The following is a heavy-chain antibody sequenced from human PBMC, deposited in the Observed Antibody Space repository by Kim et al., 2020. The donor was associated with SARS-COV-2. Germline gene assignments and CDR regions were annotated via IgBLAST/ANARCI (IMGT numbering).Heavy chain of an antibody. Sequence: GGSLRLSCAASGFTFSDYYMNWIRQAPGKGLEWVSYISSSSSYTKYADSVKGRFTISRDNAKNSLYLQMNSLRAEDTAVYYCASAVTILTGYYTHYYGMDVWGQGTTVTVSS. J-gene: IGHJ6*02. D-gene: IGHD3-9*01. CDR2: ISSSSSYT. V-gene: IGHV3-11*03. CDR1: GFTFSDYY. CDR3: ASAVTILTGYYTHYYGMDV.